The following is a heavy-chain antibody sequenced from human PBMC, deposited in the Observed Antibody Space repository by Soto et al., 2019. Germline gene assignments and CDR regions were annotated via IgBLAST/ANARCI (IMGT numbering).Heavy chain of an antibody. CDR2: IIPIFGTA. J-gene: IGHJ6*02. CDR3: ARDKVYAMSYYYYGMDV. V-gene: IGHV1-69*01. D-gene: IGHD2-8*01. Sequence: QVQLVQSGAEVKKPGSSVKVSCKASGGTFSSYAISWVRQAPGQGLEWMGGIIPIFGTANYAQKFQGRVTITADESTSTAYMELSSLRSEDTAVYYCARDKVYAMSYYYYGMDVWGQGTTVTVSS. CDR1: GGTFSSYA.